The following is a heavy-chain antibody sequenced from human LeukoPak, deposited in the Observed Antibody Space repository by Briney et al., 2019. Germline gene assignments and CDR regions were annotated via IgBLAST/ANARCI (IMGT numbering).Heavy chain of an antibody. Sequence: GGSLRLSCAASGFTFSSYEMNWVRQAPGKGLEWVSYIRGSGKIMYYADSVKGRFTISRDNAKNSLYLQMNSLRVEDTALYYCARVWAWGSGNYFDNWGQGTLVTVSS. D-gene: IGHD7-27*01. J-gene: IGHJ4*02. CDR2: IRGSGKIM. CDR1: GFTFSSYE. V-gene: IGHV3-48*03. CDR3: ARVWAWGSGNYFDN.